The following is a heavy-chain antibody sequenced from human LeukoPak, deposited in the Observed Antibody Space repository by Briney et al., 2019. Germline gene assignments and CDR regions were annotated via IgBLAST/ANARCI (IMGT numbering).Heavy chain of an antibody. CDR3: AKGAYSSGWSWFDP. Sequence: SGRSLRLSCAASGFTFSSYAMHWVRQAPGKGLEWVAVISYDGSNKYYADSVKGRFTISRDNSKNTLYLQMNSLRAEDTAVYYCAKGAYSSGWSWFDPWGQGTLVTVSS. V-gene: IGHV3-30*04. CDR1: GFTFSSYA. CDR2: ISYDGSNK. J-gene: IGHJ5*02. D-gene: IGHD6-19*01.